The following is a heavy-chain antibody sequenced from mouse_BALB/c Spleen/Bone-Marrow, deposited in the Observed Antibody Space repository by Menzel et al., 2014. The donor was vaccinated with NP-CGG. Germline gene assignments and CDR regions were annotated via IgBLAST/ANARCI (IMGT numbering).Heavy chain of an antibody. Sequence: EVQVVESGGGLVQPGGSMKLSCIASGFTFSNYWMNWVRQSPEKGLEWVAEIRLESNNYATLYAESVKGRFTLSKDDSKSSVYLQMNNIRTEDTGIYYCSREISLLRRRARDYWGQGTSVTGAS. CDR1: GFTFSNYW. CDR2: IRLESNNYAT. V-gene: IGHV6-6*02. J-gene: IGHJ4*01. D-gene: IGHD1-2*01. CDR3: SREISLLRRRARDY.